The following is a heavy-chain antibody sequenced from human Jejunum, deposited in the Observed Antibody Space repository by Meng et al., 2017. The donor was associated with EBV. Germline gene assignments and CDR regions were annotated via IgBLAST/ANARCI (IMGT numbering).Heavy chain of an antibody. CDR3: ARNWNF. CDR1: GGSVSSGTYY. D-gene: IGHD1-1*01. CDR2: IYNSGST. V-gene: IGHV4-61*01. Sequence: GQLQESGPGLVKPSETLSLTCTVSGGSVSSGTYYWTWIRQPPGKGLEWIGYIYNSGSTNYNPSLKSRVTISLDTSKNQFSLKLSSVTAADTAMYYCARNWNFWGQGTLVTVSS. J-gene: IGHJ4*02.